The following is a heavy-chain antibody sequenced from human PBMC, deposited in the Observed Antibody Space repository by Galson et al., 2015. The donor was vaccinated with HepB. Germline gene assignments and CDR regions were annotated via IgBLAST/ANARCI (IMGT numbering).Heavy chain of an antibody. CDR1: GFTFSSYA. Sequence: SLRLSCAASGFTFSSYAMHWVRQAPGRGLEWVAVISYDGSNKYYADSVKGRFTISRDNSKNTLYLQMNSLRAEDTAVYYCAKDPVGATGYFDYWGQGTLVTVSS. J-gene: IGHJ4*02. CDR3: AKDPVGATGYFDY. V-gene: IGHV3-30*04. CDR2: ISYDGSNK. D-gene: IGHD1-26*01.